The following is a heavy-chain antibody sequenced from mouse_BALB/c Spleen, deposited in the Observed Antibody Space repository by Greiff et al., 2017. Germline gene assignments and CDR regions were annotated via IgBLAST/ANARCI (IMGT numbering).Heavy chain of an antibody. CDR2: IWGDGST. CDR3: ARGGYGSSYGYAMDY. Sequence: VQGVESGPGLVAPSQSLSITCTVSGFSLTGYGVNWVRQPPGKGLEWLGMIWGDGSTDYNSALKSRLSISKDNSKSQVFLKMNSLQTDDTARYYCARGGYGSSYGYAMDYWGQGTSVTVSS. D-gene: IGHD1-1*01. J-gene: IGHJ4*01. CDR1: GFSLTGYG. V-gene: IGHV2-6-7*01.